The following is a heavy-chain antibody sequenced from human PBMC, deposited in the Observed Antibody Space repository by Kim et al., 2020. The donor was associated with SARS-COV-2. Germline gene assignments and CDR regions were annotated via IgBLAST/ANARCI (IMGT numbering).Heavy chain of an antibody. CDR1: GYTFTSYA. Sequence: ASVKVSCKASGYTFTSYAMNWVRQAPGQGLEWMGWINTNTGNPTYAQGFTGRFVFSLDTSVSTAYLQISSLKAEDTAVYYCASLYYYDSSGYDYYFDYWGQGTLVTVSS. V-gene: IGHV7-4-1*02. D-gene: IGHD3-22*01. J-gene: IGHJ4*02. CDR3: ASLYYYDSSGYDYYFDY. CDR2: INTNTGNP.